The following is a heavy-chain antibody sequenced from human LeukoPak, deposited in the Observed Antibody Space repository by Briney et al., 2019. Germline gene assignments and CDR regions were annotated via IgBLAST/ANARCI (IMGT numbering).Heavy chain of an antibody. CDR3: TRGPVEYCSGGSCYDAFDI. CDR2: IYYSGST. J-gene: IGHJ3*02. D-gene: IGHD2-15*01. V-gene: IGHV4-59*01. CDR1: GGSFSGYY. Sequence: PSETLSLTCAVYGGSFSGYYWSWIRQPPGKGLEWIGYIYYSGSTNYNPSLKSRVTISVDTSKNQFSLKLSSATAADTAVYYCTRGPVEYCSGGSCYDAFDIWGQGTLVTVSS.